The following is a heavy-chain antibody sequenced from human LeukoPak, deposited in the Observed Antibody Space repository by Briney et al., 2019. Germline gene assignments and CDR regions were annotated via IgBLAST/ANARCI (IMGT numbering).Heavy chain of an antibody. CDR3: PIRFLEWLPFDY. CDR2: ISGSGGST. Sequence: PGGSLRLSCAASGFTLSSYAMSWVRQAPGKGLEWVSSISGSGGSTYYADSVKGRFAISRDNSKNTLYLQMNSLRAEDTAVYYCPIRFLEWLPFDYWGQGTLVTVSS. CDR1: GFTLSSYA. D-gene: IGHD3-3*01. V-gene: IGHV3-23*01. J-gene: IGHJ4*02.